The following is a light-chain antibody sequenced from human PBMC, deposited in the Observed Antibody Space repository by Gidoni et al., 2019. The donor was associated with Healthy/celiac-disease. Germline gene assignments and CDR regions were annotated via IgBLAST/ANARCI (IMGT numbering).Light chain of an antibody. J-gene: IGKJ1*01. CDR3: QQYNNWPPVT. Sequence: EIVMTQSPATLSVSPGERATLSCRASQSVSSNLAWYQQKPGQAPRLLIYGASTRATGIPARFSGSGSGTEFTLTISSLQSEDFAVYYCQQYNNWPPVTCXQXTKVEIK. V-gene: IGKV3-15*01. CDR1: QSVSSN. CDR2: GAS.